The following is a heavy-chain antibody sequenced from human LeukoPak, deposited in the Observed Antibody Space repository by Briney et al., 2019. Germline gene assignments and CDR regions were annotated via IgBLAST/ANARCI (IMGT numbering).Heavy chain of an antibody. CDR3: AKGRSNSGYSPFDY. Sequence: GGSLRLSCAASGSTFSSYAMHWVRQAPGKGLEWVAVISYDGSNKYYADSVKGRFTISRDNSKNTLYLQMNSLRADDTAVYYCAKGRSNSGYSPFDYWGQGTLVTVSS. CDR2: ISYDGSNK. D-gene: IGHD6-19*01. J-gene: IGHJ4*02. CDR1: GSTFSSYA. V-gene: IGHV3-30-3*01.